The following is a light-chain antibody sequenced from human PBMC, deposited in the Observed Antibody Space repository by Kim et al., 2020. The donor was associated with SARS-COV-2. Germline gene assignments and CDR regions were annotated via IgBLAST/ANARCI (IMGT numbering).Light chain of an antibody. CDR2: WAS. V-gene: IGKV4-1*01. Sequence: DIVMTQSPDSLAVSLGERATINCKSSQSVFYRTNKKNYLAWYQQKPGQSPKLLIYWASTRESGVPDRFSGSGSGTDFTLTISSLRAEDVSIYYCQQYYSSPGFTFGPGTKVDIK. J-gene: IGKJ3*01. CDR1: QSVFYRTNKKNY. CDR3: QQYYSSPGFT.